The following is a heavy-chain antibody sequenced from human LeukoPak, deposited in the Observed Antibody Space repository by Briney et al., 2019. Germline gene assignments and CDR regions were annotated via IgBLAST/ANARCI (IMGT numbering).Heavy chain of an antibody. CDR1: GFTFSDYY. CDR3: TRASSPSLAIPGY. CDR2: ISSSSSYT. D-gene: IGHD2-2*01. V-gene: IGHV3-11*05. J-gene: IGHJ4*02. Sequence: PGGSLRLSCAASGFTFSDYYMSWIRQAPGRGLEWVSYISSSSSYTNYADSVKGRFTISRDNAQNSLYLQMNSLRAEDAAVYYCTRASSPSLAIPGYWGQGTLVTVSS.